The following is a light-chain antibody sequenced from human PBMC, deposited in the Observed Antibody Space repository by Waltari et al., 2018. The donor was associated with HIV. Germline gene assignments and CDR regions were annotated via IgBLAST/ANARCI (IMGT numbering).Light chain of an antibody. CDR3: QAWGTGIRV. V-gene: IGLV4-69*01. CDR2: VDIDASH. CDR1: SGHSNYA. Sequence: QLLLTQPPSASASLGASVKLTCTLSSGHSNYAIAWHRQQPGKGPRYLLQVDIDASHTRGDGVPDRFSGSTSGADHYLTISSLQSEDEADYYCQAWGTGIRVFGGGTKLTVL. J-gene: IGLJ3*02.